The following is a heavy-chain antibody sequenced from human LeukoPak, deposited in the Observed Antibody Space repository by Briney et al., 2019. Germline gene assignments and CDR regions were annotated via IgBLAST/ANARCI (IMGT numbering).Heavy chain of an antibody. Sequence: GSLRLSCAASGFTFSDFYLNWIRQAPGKGLEWVSYISGTGNTIYYADSVKGRFTISRDNSRKTLFLQMNSLRAEDTAVYYCARGSDDYGDYRPLTLIDYWGQGTLVTVSS. CDR2: ISGTGNTI. V-gene: IGHV3-11*01. CDR3: ARGSDDYGDYRPLTLIDY. J-gene: IGHJ4*02. D-gene: IGHD4-17*01. CDR1: GFTFSDFY.